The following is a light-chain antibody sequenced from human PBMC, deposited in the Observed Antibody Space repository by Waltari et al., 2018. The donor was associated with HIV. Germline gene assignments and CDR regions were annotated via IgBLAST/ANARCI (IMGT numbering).Light chain of an antibody. CDR2: AAH. J-gene: IGKJ4*01. V-gene: IGKV1-39*01. CDR1: QSIRTS. Sequence: DFQMTQSPYSLSASVGDTVTITCRASQSIRTSLHWYQYKQGKAPNVLIYAAHILQTGVPSRFSGAGSGADFTLTISSLQPEDFATYFCHQSYYIPVTFGGGTKVEIK. CDR3: HQSYYIPVT.